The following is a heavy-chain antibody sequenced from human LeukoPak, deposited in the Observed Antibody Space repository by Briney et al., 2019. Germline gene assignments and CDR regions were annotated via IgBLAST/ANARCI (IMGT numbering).Heavy chain of an antibody. Sequence: TSETLSLTCAGYGESFSGYYWNWIRQPPGKGLEWIGEINHSGSTTNHNPSLKSRVTMSVDTSKNQFSLKMTSVTAADTAVYYCARKSGYARDYWGQGTLVIVSS. CDR1: GESFSGYY. J-gene: IGHJ4*02. V-gene: IGHV4-34*01. CDR3: ARKSGYARDY. D-gene: IGHD5-12*01. CDR2: INHSGSTT.